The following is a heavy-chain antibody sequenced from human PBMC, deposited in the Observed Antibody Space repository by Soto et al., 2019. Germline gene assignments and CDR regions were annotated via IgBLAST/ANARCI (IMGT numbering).Heavy chain of an antibody. D-gene: IGHD2-15*01. V-gene: IGHV4-39*01. CDR3: ARHKMTVVVVAACRAFDI. CDR1: GGSISSSSYY. J-gene: IGHJ3*02. Sequence: PSETLSLTCTVSGGSISSSSYYWGWIRQPPGKGLEWIGSIYYSGSTYYNPSLKSRVTISVDTSKNQFSLKLSSVTAADTAVYYCARHKMTVVVVAACRAFDIWGQGTMVTVSS. CDR2: IYYSGST.